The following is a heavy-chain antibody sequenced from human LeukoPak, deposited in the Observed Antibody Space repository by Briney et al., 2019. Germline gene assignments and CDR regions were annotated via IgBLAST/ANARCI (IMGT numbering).Heavy chain of an antibody. J-gene: IGHJ4*02. CDR2: ISDSGRNT. D-gene: IGHD4-17*01. CDR3: AKLEQSGTTH. Sequence: PAGGSLRLSCAATGFTFSSYAMSWVRQAPGKGLEWVSSISDSGRNTYYAGSVKGRFTISRDNSQNTLSLQMNTLRVDDTAVYFCAKLEQSGTTHWGQGTLVTVSS. V-gene: IGHV3-23*01. CDR1: GFTFSSYA.